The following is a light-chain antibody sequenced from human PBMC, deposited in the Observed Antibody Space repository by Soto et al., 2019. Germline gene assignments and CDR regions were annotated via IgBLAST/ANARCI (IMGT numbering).Light chain of an antibody. J-gene: IGKJ1*01. Sequence: HMTQSPSTLSASVGDRVTITCRASQSISSWLAWYQQKPGQAPKLLIYKASTLQSGVPSRFSGSGSGTEFTLAISSLKHDDSATYYCQQYNDNWTFGQGTKVDIK. CDR2: KAS. V-gene: IGKV1-5*03. CDR1: QSISSW. CDR3: QQYNDNWT.